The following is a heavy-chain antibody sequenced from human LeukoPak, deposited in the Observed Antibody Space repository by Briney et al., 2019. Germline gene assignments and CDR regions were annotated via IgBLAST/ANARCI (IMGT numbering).Heavy chain of an antibody. J-gene: IGHJ5*02. CDR2: ISSSGSTI. V-gene: IGHV3-11*01. CDR3: ARDFVHPTGNYGSGSYYNVPSWFDP. Sequence: PGGSLRLSCAASGFTFSDYYMSWIRQAPGRGLEWVSYISSSGSTIYYADSVKGRFTISRDNAKNSLYLQMNSLRAEDTAVYYCARDFVHPTGNYGSGSYYNVPSWFDPWGQGTLVTVSS. CDR1: GFTFSDYY. D-gene: IGHD3-10*01.